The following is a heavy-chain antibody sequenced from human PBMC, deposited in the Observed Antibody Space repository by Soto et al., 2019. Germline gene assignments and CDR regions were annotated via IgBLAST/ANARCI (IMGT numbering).Heavy chain of an antibody. Sequence: VGPLRLSCAASRFTFIIYSMNWVLQAPGKGLDWVSSISSSSSYIYYADSVKGRFTISRDNAKNSLYLQMNSLRAEDTAVYYCARDRGHKYQLEFGDAEFEYWGQGTLDTVSS. V-gene: IGHV3-21*01. CDR1: RFTFIIYS. J-gene: IGHJ4*02. CDR3: ARDRGHKYQLEFGDAEFEY. CDR2: ISSSSSYI. D-gene: IGHD2-2*01.